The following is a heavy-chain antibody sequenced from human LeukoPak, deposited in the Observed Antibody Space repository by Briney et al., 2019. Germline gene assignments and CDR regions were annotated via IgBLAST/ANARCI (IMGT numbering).Heavy chain of an antibody. V-gene: IGHV1-2*06. Sequence: GASANVSCKASGYTFTGYYMHWVRQAPGQGLEWMGRINPNSGGTNYAQKFQGRVTMTRDTSISTAYMELSRLRSDDTAVYYCARGFSPTNDYWGQGTLVTVSS. CDR1: GYTFTGYY. D-gene: IGHD2/OR15-2a*01. CDR3: ARGFSPTNDY. J-gene: IGHJ4*02. CDR2: INPNSGGT.